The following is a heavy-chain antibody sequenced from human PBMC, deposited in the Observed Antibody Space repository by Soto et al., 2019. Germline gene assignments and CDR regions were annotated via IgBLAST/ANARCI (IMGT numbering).Heavy chain of an antibody. V-gene: IGHV1-18*01. CDR1: GYTFFTYG. CDR3: ARESSSSPWFDP. Sequence: QVQLVQSGAEVKKPGASVKVSCKASGYTFFTYGITWVRQAPGQGLEWMGWISTYDGNTDYAQKLQGRVTMTTDTSTRKAYMERRSLRSDDTAVYYCARESSSSPWFDPWGQGTLVTVS. J-gene: IGHJ5*02. D-gene: IGHD6-6*01. CDR2: ISTYDGNT.